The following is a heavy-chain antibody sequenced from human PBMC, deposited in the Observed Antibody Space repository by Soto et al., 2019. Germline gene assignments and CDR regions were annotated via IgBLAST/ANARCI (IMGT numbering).Heavy chain of an antibody. V-gene: IGHV1-3*01. CDR3: ARDRDSSSWYFDY. CDR1: GYTFTTYA. Sequence: GASVKVSCKASGYTFTTYAMHWVRQAPGQRLEWMGWINAGNGNTKYSQKFQGRVTITRDTSASTAYMELSSLRSEDTAVYYCARDRDSSSWYFDYWGQGTLVTVSS. J-gene: IGHJ4*02. D-gene: IGHD6-13*01. CDR2: INAGNGNT.